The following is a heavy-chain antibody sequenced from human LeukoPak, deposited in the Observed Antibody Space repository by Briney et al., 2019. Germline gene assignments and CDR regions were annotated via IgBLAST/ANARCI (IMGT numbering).Heavy chain of an antibody. CDR1: GDSISSDY. D-gene: IGHD4-17*01. Sequence: SETLSLTCTVSGDSISSDYWSWIRQPPGEGLEGMGYMYYTGSTNYNPSLKSRVTISVDTSKNQFSLKLPSVTAADTAVYFCASHDYAEAPFDYWGQGALVTVSA. CDR3: ASHDYAEAPFDY. V-gene: IGHV4-59*08. CDR2: MYYTGST. J-gene: IGHJ4*02.